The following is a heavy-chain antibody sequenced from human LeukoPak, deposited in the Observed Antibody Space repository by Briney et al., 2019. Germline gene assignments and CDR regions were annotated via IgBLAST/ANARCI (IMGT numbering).Heavy chain of an antibody. CDR3: ARDGGSYPYYYYYMDV. CDR1: GFTFDDYG. CDR2: INWNGGST. D-gene: IGHD1-26*01. V-gene: IGHV3-20*04. J-gene: IGHJ6*03. Sequence: GGSLRLSCAASGFTFDDYGMSWVRHAPGKGLEWVSGINWNGGSTGYADSVKGRFTISRDNAKNSLYLQMNSLRAGDTALYYCARDGGSYPYYYYYMDVWGKGTTVTVSS.